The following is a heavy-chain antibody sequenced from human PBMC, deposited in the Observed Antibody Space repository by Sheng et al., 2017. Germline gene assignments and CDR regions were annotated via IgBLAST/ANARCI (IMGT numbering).Heavy chain of an antibody. CDR3: ARDFKDRGK. J-gene: IGHJ4*02. V-gene: IGHV3-74*01. CDR1: GFIFSDYW. Sequence: EVQLVESGGGLVQPGGSLRLSCAASGFIFSDYWMQWVRQVPGKGLEWVSCIKTDGTSTYYADSVEGRFTISRDNAKNLLFLQMNSLRAEDTAVYYCARDFKDRGKWGPGTLVTVSS. CDR2: IKTDGTST. D-gene: IGHD3-10*01.